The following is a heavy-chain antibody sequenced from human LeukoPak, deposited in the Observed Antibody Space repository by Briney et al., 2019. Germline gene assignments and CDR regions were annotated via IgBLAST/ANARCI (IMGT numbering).Heavy chain of an antibody. CDR3: AGNYDILTGLFA. V-gene: IGHV3-NL1*01. D-gene: IGHD3-9*01. CDR1: GFTFSSYG. Sequence: GRSLRLSCAASGFTFSSYGMHWVRQAPGKGLEWVSVIYSGGSTYYADSVKGRFTISRDNSKNTLYLQMNSLRAADTAVYYCAGNYDILTGLFAWGQGTLVTVSS. CDR2: IYSGGST. J-gene: IGHJ4*02.